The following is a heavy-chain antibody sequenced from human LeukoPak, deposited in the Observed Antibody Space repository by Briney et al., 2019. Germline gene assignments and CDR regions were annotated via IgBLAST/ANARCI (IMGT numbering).Heavy chain of an antibody. Sequence: PGESLKISCKGSGYSFTSYWIGCVRQMPGKGLEWMGIIYPGDSDTRYSPSFQGQVTVSADKSISTAYLQWSSLKASDTAMYYCARQYCSSTSCYESDYWGQGTLVTVSS. CDR2: IYPGDSDT. V-gene: IGHV5-51*01. J-gene: IGHJ4*02. CDR3: ARQYCSSTSCYESDY. CDR1: GYSFTSYW. D-gene: IGHD2-2*01.